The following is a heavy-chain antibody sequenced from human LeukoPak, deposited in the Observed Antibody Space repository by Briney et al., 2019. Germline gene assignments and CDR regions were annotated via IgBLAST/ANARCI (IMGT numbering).Heavy chain of an antibody. Sequence: SQTLSLTCTVSGGSISSGSYYWSWIRQPAGKGLEWIGRIYTSGSTNYNPSLKSRVTISVDTSKNQFSLKLSSVTAADTAVYYCARLKPDTAMASHYMDVWGKGTTVTVSS. CDR1: GGSISSGSYY. D-gene: IGHD5-18*01. CDR3: ARLKPDTAMASHYMDV. CDR2: IYTSGST. J-gene: IGHJ6*03. V-gene: IGHV4-61*02.